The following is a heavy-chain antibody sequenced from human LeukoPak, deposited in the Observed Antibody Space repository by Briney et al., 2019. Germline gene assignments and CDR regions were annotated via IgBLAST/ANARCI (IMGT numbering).Heavy chain of an antibody. J-gene: IGHJ4*02. V-gene: IGHV5-51*01. CDR2: IYPGDSDT. D-gene: IGHD6-13*01. Sequence: GESLKISCKISGYRLTDNWIGWVRQVPGKGLEWMGLIYPGDSDTRYSPSFQGQVTFSVDMSISTAYLQLSGLRASDTPIYYCVRFGLTSSLDYWGQGTLVTVSS. CDR3: VRFGLTSSLDY. CDR1: GYRLTDNW.